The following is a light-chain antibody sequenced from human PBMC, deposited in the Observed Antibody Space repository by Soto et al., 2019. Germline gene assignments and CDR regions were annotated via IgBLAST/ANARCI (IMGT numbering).Light chain of an antibody. CDR1: NIGGKR. CDR3: QVWDSSSDHAV. J-gene: IGLJ2*01. Sequence: SYELTQPPSVSVAPGETARISCGGDNIGGKRVHWYQKKPGQAPVVVIDYDDDRPSGIPERISGSNSGNTATLTISRVEAGDEADYYCQVWDSSSDHAVFGGGTKVTVL. CDR2: YDD. V-gene: IGLV3-21*04.